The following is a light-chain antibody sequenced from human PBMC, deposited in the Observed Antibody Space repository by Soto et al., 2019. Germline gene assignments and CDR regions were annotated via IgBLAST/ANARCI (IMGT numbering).Light chain of an antibody. CDR1: SSNIGTNT. J-gene: IGLJ1*01. Sequence: QFVLTPPTSTSETPGHTVTIKSTGSSSNIGTNTVNWYQQLPGTAPKLLIYSNNQRPSGVPDRFSGSKSGTSASLAISGLQSEDEADYYCAAWDDSLSGNVFGSGTKVTVL. V-gene: IGLV1-44*01. CDR3: AAWDDSLSGNV. CDR2: SNN.